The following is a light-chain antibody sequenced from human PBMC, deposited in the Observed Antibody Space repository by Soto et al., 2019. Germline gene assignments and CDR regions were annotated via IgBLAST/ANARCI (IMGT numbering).Light chain of an antibody. Sequence: QSALTQPASVSASPGQSIAISCTGTESDIGGYDHVSWYQQHPGKAPKLLIYDVTNRPSGVSSRFSGSKAGRTASLTISGLQTEDEADYYCSSHTSSTALVFGTGTKLTVL. CDR1: ESDIGGYDH. CDR3: SSHTSSTALV. J-gene: IGLJ1*01. V-gene: IGLV2-14*03. CDR2: DVT.